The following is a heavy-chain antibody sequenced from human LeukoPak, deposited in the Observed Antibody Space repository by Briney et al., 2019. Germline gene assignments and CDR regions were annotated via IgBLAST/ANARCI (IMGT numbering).Heavy chain of an antibody. Sequence: SETLSLTCTVSGGSISSYYWSWIRQPPGKGLEWIGYIYHSGSTNYNPSLKSRVTIAVDTSKNQFSLKLSSVTAADTAVYYCASGYFRGYFEYWGLGTLVTVSS. V-gene: IGHV4-59*01. CDR2: IYHSGST. CDR1: GGSISSYY. CDR3: ASGYFRGYFEY. D-gene: IGHD3-22*01. J-gene: IGHJ4*02.